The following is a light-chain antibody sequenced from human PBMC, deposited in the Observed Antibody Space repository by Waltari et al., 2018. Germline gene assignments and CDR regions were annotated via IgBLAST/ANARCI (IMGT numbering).Light chain of an antibody. Sequence: VGSYNYVSWYQHHPGKAPKLIIYEATTRPSGVSNRFSGSKSGNTASLTIYGLQAEDEADYYCCSYAGSITWVFGGGTKVTVL. V-gene: IGLV2-23*01. CDR3: CSYAGSITWV. CDR1: VGSYNY. J-gene: IGLJ3*02. CDR2: EAT.